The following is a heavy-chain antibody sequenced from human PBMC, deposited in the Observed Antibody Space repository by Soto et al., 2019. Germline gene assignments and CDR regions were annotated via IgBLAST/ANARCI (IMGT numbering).Heavy chain of an antibody. J-gene: IGHJ6*03. CDR1: GGSISSYY. Sequence: SETLSLTCTVSGGSISSYYWSWIRQPPGKGLEWIGYIYYSGSTNYNPSLKSRVTISVDTSKNQFSLKLSSVTAADTAVYYCARGNYDFWSASRDYYYYMDVWGKGTTVTVSS. D-gene: IGHD3-3*01. V-gene: IGHV4-59*01. CDR2: IYYSGST. CDR3: ARGNYDFWSASRDYYYYMDV.